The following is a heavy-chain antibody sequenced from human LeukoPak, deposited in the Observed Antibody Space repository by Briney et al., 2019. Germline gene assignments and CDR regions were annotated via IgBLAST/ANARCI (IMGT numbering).Heavy chain of an antibody. V-gene: IGHV4-34*01. CDR3: EINGGEGGY. J-gene: IGHJ4*02. CDR2: INHSGST. D-gene: IGHD2-21*01. CDR1: GGSFSAYY. Sequence: SETLSLTCAFYGGSFSAYYWSWIRQPPGRGLEWIGEINHSGSTNYNPSLKSRVTISVDTSKNQFSLKLSSVTAADTAVYYCEINGGEGGYWGQGTLVTVSS.